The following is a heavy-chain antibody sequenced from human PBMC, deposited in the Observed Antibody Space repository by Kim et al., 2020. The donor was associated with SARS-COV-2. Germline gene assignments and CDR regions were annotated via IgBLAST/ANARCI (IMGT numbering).Heavy chain of an antibody. CDR2: IYYSGST. CDR3: ARVIGRLPSTVIFPQY. Sequence: SETLSLTCTVSGGSISSSSYYWGWIRQPPGKGLEWIGSIYYSGSTYYNPSLKSRVTISVDTSKNQFSLKLSSMTAADTAVYYCARVIGRLPSTVIFPQY. V-gene: IGHV4-39*07. J-gene: IGHJ1*01. D-gene: IGHD4-17*01. CDR1: GGSISSSSYY.